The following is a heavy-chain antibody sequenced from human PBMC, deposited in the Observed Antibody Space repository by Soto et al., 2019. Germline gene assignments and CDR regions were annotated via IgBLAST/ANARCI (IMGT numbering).Heavy chain of an antibody. J-gene: IGHJ3*02. CDR1: GGSISSYY. Sequence: SETLSLTCTVSGGSISSYYWSWIRQPPGKGLEWIGYIYYSGSTNYNPSLKSRVTISVDTSKNQFSLKLSSVTAADTAVYYCARPMITPTGRGAFEIWGQGTMVTVSS. D-gene: IGHD3-22*01. CDR3: ARPMITPTGRGAFEI. V-gene: IGHV4-59*01. CDR2: IYYSGST.